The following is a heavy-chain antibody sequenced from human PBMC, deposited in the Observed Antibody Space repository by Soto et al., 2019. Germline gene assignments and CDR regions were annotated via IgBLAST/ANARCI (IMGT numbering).Heavy chain of an antibody. V-gene: IGHV6-1*01. Sequence: QSRTQTGTASGRGSVRNWVACKWLRKSPSRGLEWLGRTYYRSKWYNDYAVSVKSRITITPDTSKNQFSLQLNSVTPEDTAVYYCAREITGIRPDGMDVWRKGTTVTV. D-gene: IGHD1-20*01. CDR2: TYYRSKWYN. J-gene: IGHJ6*04. CDR3: AREITGIRPDGMDV. CDR1: GRGSVRNWVA.